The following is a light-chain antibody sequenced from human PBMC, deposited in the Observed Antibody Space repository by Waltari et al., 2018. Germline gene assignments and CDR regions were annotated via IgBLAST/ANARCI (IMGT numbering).Light chain of an antibody. J-gene: IGLJ2*01. CDR3: CSSTGTSTHVL. Sequence: QSVLTQPPPVSGAPGQRVTISCSGRSSNIGGNTGNWYQQLPGRAPKLLIYNGNRRPSGVPDRFSGSKSGNTASLTISGLQAEDEANYYCCSSTGTSTHVLFGGGTKLTVL. V-gene: IGLV1-44*01. CDR1: SSNIGGNT. CDR2: NGN.